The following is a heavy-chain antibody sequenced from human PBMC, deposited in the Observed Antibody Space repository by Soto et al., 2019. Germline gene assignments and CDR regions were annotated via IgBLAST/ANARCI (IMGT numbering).Heavy chain of an antibody. CDR3: AKDSNKYSSSLRGRYFDY. CDR2: ISGGGSNT. CDR1: GFPFSSYV. D-gene: IGHD4-4*01. V-gene: IGHV3-23*01. J-gene: IGHJ4*02. Sequence: PGGSLRLSCAASGFPFSSYVMSWVRQAPGKGLEWVSGISGGGSNTFYADYVKGQFTISRDNSKNTLLLQMNSLGAEDTAVYYCAKDSNKYSSSLRGRYFDYWGQGIGVTVSS.